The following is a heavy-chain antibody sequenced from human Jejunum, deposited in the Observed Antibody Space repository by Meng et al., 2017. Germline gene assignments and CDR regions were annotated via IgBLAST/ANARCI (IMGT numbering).Heavy chain of an antibody. CDR2: IFNNGDT. CDR3: ARVQSGDLVLFDH. D-gene: IGHD2-21*02. Sequence: SETLSLTCSVSGYSITSGYYCGWIRRPPGKGLEWIASIFNNGDTYSNPSLHSRVTISVDTSKNQFSLKVRSVTAADTAVYYCARVQSGDLVLFDHWGQGTLVTVSS. V-gene: IGHV4-38-2*02. J-gene: IGHJ4*02. CDR1: GYSITSGYY.